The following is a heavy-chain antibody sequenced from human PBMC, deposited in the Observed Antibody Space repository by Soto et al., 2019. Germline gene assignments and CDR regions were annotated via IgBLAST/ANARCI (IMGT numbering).Heavy chain of an antibody. D-gene: IGHD6-6*01. CDR3: ARVASSSSGVIFDY. CDR2: ISASGRSI. V-gene: IGHV3-11*01. CDR1: GFTFGDYY. J-gene: IGHJ4*02. Sequence: QVHLVESWGNLVEPGGPLRLSCAGSGFTFGDYYMSWIRQAPGRGLEWISYISASGRSIYYADSVKGRFAISRDNAKNALYLQLTRLRAEDTDVYYGARVASSSSGVIFDYWGQGTLVTVSS.